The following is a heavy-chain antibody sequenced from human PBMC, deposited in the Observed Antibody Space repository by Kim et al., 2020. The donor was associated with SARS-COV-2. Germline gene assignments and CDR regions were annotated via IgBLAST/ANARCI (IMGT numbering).Heavy chain of an antibody. J-gene: IGHJ3*02. D-gene: IGHD3-22*01. CDR1: GGSISSSSYY. Sequence: SETLSLTCTVSGGSISSSSYYWGWIRQPPGKGLEWIGSIYYSGSTYYNPSLKSRVTISVDTSKNQFSLKLSSVTAADTAVYYCATIFDYDSSAQFGIAFDIWGQGTMVTVSS. CDR2: IYYSGST. V-gene: IGHV4-39*07. CDR3: ATIFDYDSSAQFGIAFDI.